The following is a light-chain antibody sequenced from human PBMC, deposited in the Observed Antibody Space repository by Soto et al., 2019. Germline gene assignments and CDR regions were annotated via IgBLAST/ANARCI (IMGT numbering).Light chain of an antibody. V-gene: IGKV1-39*01. CDR2: AAS. CDR1: QSISSY. J-gene: IGKJ4*01. CDR3: QQSDSTPLT. Sequence: DIQMTQSPSSLSASVGDRVTITCRASQSISSYLNWYQQKPGKAPKLLIYAASSLQSGVPSRFSGSGSGPDFPLTISSLQPEDFATYYCQQSDSTPLTLGGGTKVEIK.